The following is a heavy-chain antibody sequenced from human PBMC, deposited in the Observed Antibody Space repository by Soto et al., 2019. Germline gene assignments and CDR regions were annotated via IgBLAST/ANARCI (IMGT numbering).Heavy chain of an antibody. D-gene: IGHD3-10*01. Sequence: SETLSLTCTVSGGSITSYYWTWIRQPPGQGLEWIGYISDIGSTSYNPSLTSRVTMLVDTSKKQFSPKLSSVTEADSAVYFCARSIPNSRGGGMDVWGQGATVTVSS. CDR3: ARSIPNSRGGGMDV. CDR2: ISDIGST. CDR1: GGSITSYY. V-gene: IGHV4-59*01. J-gene: IGHJ6*02.